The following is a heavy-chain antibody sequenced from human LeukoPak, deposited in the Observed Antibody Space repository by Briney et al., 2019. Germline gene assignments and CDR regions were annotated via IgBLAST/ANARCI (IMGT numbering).Heavy chain of an antibody. D-gene: IGHD6-13*01. J-gene: IGHJ4*02. Sequence: GGSLRLSCAASGFTVSSNYMSWVRQAPGKGLEWVSVIYSGGSTYYADSVKGRFTISRDNSKNTLYLQMNSLRAEDTAVYYCARGSQQLGEGFDYWGRGTLVTVSS. CDR2: IYSGGST. V-gene: IGHV3-66*01. CDR1: GFTVSSNY. CDR3: ARGSQQLGEGFDY.